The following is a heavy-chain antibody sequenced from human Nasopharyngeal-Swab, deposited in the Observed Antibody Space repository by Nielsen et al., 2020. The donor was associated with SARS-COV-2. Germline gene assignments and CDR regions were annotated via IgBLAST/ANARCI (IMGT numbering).Heavy chain of an antibody. CDR1: GFTFSSYW. D-gene: IGHD6-13*01. J-gene: IGHJ6*04. Sequence: GGSLRLSCAASGFTFSSYWMHWVRHAPGKGLVGVSRINSDGSSTSYADSVKGRFTISRDNAKNTLYLQMNSLRAEDTAVYYCARAWQQLADVWGKGTTVTVSS. CDR3: ARAWQQLADV. CDR2: INSDGSST. V-gene: IGHV3-74*01.